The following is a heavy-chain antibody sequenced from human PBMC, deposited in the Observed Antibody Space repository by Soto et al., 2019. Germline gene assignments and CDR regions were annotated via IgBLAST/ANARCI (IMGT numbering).Heavy chain of an antibody. Sequence: EGELVKSGGGLVQPGGSLRLSCAASGFTFSSYSMNWVRQAPGKGLEWLSYVSDTGGATYYADSVKGRFIISRDNARNSLYLQMNNLRGEDTAVYYCVKDVSFAFDIWGQGTMVTVSS. J-gene: IGHJ3*02. CDR1: GFTFSSYS. D-gene: IGHD3-16*02. V-gene: IGHV3-48*01. CDR2: VSDTGGAT. CDR3: VKDVSFAFDI.